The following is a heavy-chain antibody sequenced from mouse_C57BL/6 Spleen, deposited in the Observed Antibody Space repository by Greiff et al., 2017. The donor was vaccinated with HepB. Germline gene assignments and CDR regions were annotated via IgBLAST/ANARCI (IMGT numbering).Heavy chain of an antibody. CDR3: ARSDPTTVVATKGYFDV. CDR2: IDPSDSYT. D-gene: IGHD1-1*01. CDR1: GYTFTSYW. Sequence: QVQLQQPGAELVRPGTSVKLSCKASGYTFTSYWMHWVKQRPGQGLEWIGVIDPSDSYTNYNQKFKGKATLTVDTSSSTAYMQLSSLTSEDSAVYYCARSDPTTVVATKGYFDVWGTGTTVTVSS. J-gene: IGHJ1*03. V-gene: IGHV1-59*01.